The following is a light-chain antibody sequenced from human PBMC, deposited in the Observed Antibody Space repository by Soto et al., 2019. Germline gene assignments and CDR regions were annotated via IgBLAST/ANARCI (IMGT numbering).Light chain of an antibody. CDR3: QTCVTCILV. CDR1: SGHSSYA. V-gene: IGLV4-69*01. J-gene: IGLJ2*01. CDR2: LNSDGSH. Sequence: QLVLTQSPSASASLGASVKLTCTLRSGHSSYAIAWHQQQPEKGPRYLMKLNSDGSHSKGDGIPDRFSGSSSGAESYLTISSLQAEDEADYYCQTCVTCILVFGGGTKLTVL.